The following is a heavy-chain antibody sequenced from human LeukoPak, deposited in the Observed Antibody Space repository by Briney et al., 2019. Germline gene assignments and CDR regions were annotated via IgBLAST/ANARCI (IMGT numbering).Heavy chain of an antibody. Sequence: SETLSLTCTVSGGSISSYYWNWIRQPPGRGLEWIGYIYYSGSTNYNPSLKSRVTISVDASKNQFSLKVSSVTAADTAVYYCARGESSASNWFDPWGQGTLVAVSS. CDR2: IYYSGST. D-gene: IGHD3-22*01. CDR1: GGSISSYY. J-gene: IGHJ5*02. V-gene: IGHV4-59*01. CDR3: ARGESSASNWFDP.